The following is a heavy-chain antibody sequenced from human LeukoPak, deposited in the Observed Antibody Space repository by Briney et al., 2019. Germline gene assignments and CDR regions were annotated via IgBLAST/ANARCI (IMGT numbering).Heavy chain of an antibody. CDR1: GYTFTSYG. D-gene: IGHD3-3*01. J-gene: IGHJ4*02. V-gene: IGHV1-2*02. Sequence: ASVKVSCKASGYTFTSYGISWVRPAPGQGLEWMGWINPHSGGTNYAQNFQGRVTMTRDTSISTAYMELSRLRSDDTAVYYCAMCLSGYYLGFDYWGQGALVTVSS. CDR2: INPHSGGT. CDR3: AMCLSGYYLGFDY.